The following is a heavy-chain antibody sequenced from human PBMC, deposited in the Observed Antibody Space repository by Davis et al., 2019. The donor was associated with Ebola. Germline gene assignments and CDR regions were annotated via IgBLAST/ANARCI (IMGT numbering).Heavy chain of an antibody. CDR3: ARGDIVTDQVEYFDY. J-gene: IGHJ4*02. D-gene: IGHD5-12*01. CDR1: RGTFYSYA. V-gene: IGHV1-69*13. CDR2: IIPIIARE. Sequence: SSVPVSCQASRGTFYSYAISWVRQAPGQGLEWVGGIIPIIAREDYAQKFQGRVTISADASTDTAYMELSSLGSEDTAIYYCARGDIVTDQVEYFDYWGQGTLGTVSS.